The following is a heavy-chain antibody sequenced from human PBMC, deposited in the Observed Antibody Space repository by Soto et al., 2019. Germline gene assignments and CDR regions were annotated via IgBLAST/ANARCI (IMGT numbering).Heavy chain of an antibody. CDR1: GYTLTDYY. Sequence: ASVKVSCKASGYTLTDYYIHWVRQAPGQGLEWLGWINPNSGGTNYAQKFRGRVTLSRDTFISTSYLELGRLTTDDTAVYYCTTRPGLFIWGSSFDIWGQGTMVTVSS. J-gene: IGHJ3*02. D-gene: IGHD3-16*01. CDR3: TTRPGLFIWGSSFDI. V-gene: IGHV1-2*02. CDR2: INPNSGGT.